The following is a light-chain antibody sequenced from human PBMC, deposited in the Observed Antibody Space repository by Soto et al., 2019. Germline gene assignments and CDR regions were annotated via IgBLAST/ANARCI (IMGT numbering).Light chain of an antibody. CDR1: SSDVGGYNY. Sequence: QSALTQPRSVSGSPGQSVTISCTGTSSDVGGYNYVSWYQQHPGKAPKLMIYDVNKWPSGVPDRFSGSKSGNTASLTIFGLQAEYEADYHCCSYSGSHTPWVFGGGTKLTVL. V-gene: IGLV2-11*01. J-gene: IGLJ3*02. CDR3: CSYSGSHTPWV. CDR2: DVN.